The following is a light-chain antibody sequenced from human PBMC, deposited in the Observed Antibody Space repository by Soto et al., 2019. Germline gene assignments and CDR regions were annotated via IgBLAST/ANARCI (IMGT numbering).Light chain of an antibody. CDR2: KAS. V-gene: IGKV1-5*03. CDR1: QTISSW. CDR3: QHYNNYSEA. Sequence: DIQMTQSPSTLSGSVGDRVTITCRASQTISSWLAWYQQKPGKAPKLLIYKASTLKSGVPSRFSVSGSGTEFTLTICSLRCVHFASYYCQHYNNYSEAFGQGTKVDSK. J-gene: IGKJ1*01.